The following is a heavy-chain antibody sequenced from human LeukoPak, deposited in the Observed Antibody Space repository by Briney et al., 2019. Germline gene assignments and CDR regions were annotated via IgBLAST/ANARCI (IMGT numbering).Heavy chain of an antibody. CDR2: ISYDGSNK. CDR3: ARGTGPRDYYYHMDV. D-gene: IGHD1-14*01. CDR1: GFIFSSYA. J-gene: IGHJ6*03. Sequence: GGSLRLSCAASGFIFSSYAMHWVRQAPGKGVEWVAFISYDGSNKYSADSVKARFTISRDKSKNTLYLQMNSLRVEDTAVYYCARGTGPRDYYYHMDVWGKGTTVTVSS. V-gene: IGHV3-30*04.